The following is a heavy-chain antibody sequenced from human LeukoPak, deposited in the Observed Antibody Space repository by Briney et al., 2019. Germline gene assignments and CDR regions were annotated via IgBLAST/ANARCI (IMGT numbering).Heavy chain of an antibody. Sequence: GGSLRLSCAASGFTFSRYWMSWVRQAPGKGLEWVAFIRYDGSNEYYLDSVKGRFTISRDNFKNTLYLQMNSLRVEDTAVYYCADPGVGYWGQGSLVTVSA. CDR2: IRYDGSNE. J-gene: IGHJ4*02. V-gene: IGHV3-30*02. D-gene: IGHD2-8*01. CDR3: ADPGVGY. CDR1: GFTFSRYW.